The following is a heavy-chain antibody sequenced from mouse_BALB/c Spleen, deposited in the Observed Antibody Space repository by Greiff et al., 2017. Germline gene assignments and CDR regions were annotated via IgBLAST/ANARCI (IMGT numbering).Heavy chain of an antibody. CDR1: GYTFTSYW. V-gene: IGHV1S132*01. CDR2: IFPGTGTT. Sequence: QVQLKQSGAELVKPGASVKLSCKTSGYTFTSYWIQWVKQRPGQGLGWIGEIFPGTGTTYYNEKFKGKATLTIDTSSSTAYMQLSSLTSEDSAVYFCARAGYGNYWYFDVWGAGTTVTVSS. CDR3: ARAGYGNYWYFDV. J-gene: IGHJ1*01. D-gene: IGHD2-1*01.